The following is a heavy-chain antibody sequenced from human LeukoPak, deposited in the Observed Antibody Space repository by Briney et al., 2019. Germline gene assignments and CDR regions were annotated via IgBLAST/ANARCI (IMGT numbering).Heavy chain of an antibody. D-gene: IGHD6-13*01. CDR3: ARDLEQYLAQYSYGMDV. V-gene: IGHV3-33*01. J-gene: IGHJ6*02. CDR1: GFTFSSYG. CDR2: IWYDGSNK. Sequence: GRSLRLSRAASGFTFSSYGMHWVRQAPGKGLEWVAVIWYDGSNKYYADSVKGRFTISRDNSKNTLYLQMNSLRAEDTAVYYCARDLEQYLAQYSYGMDVWGQGTTVTVSS.